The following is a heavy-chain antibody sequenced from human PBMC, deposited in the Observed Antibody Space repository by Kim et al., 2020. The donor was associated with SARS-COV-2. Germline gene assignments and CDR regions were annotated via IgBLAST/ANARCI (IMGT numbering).Heavy chain of an antibody. CDR2: ISSSSSTI. J-gene: IGHJ3*02. CDR3: ARGSIPGIAAAAPRNAFGM. Sequence: GGSLRLSCAASGFTFSSYSMNWVRQAPGKGLEWVSYISSSSSTIYYADSVKGRFTISRDNAKNSLYLQMNSLRDEDTAVYYCARGSIPGIAAAAPRNAFGMWGQGTVVTVSS. V-gene: IGHV3-48*02. CDR1: GFTFSSYS. D-gene: IGHD6-13*01.